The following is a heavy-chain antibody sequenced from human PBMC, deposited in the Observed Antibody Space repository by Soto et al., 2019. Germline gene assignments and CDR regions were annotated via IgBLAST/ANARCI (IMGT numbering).Heavy chain of an antibody. CDR1: GYTFPSYA. CDR3: ARAAAAGTGGSAFDY. J-gene: IGHJ4*02. V-gene: IGHV1-3*01. D-gene: IGHD6-13*01. CDR2: INAGNGNT. Sequence: ASVKVSCKASGYTFPSYAMHWVRQAPGQRLEWMGWINAGNGNTKYSQKFQGRVTITRDTSASTAYMELSSLRSEDTAVYYCARAAAAGTGGSAFDYWGQGTLVTVS.